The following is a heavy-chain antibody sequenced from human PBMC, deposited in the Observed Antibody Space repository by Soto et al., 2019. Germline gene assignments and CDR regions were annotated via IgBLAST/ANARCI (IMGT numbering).Heavy chain of an antibody. CDR2: IWYDGSNK. CDR1: GFTFSSYG. D-gene: IGHD5-18*01. Sequence: QVQLVESGGGVVQPGRSLRLSCAASGFTFSSYGMHWVRQAPGKGLEWVAVIWYDGSNKYYADSVKGRFTISRDNSKNTLYLKMNSLRAEDTAVYYGARDLQLWAYYYYYYGIDVWGQGTTVTVSS. J-gene: IGHJ6*02. V-gene: IGHV3-33*01. CDR3: ARDLQLWAYYYYYYGIDV.